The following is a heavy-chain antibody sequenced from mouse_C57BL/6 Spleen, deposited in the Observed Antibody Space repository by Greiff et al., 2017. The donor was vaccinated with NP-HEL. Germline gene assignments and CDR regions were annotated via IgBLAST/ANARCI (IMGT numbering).Heavy chain of an antibody. CDR1: GYTFTSYW. D-gene: IGHD1-1*01. CDR3: AYGSSYAFDY. J-gene: IGHJ2*01. CDR2: IDPSDSYT. V-gene: IGHV1-50*01. Sequence: QVQLQQPGAELVKPGASVKLSCKASGYTFTSYWMQWVKQRPGQGLEWIGEIDPSDSYTNYNQKFKGKATLTVDTSSSTAYMQLSSLTSEDSAVYYCAYGSSYAFDYWGQGTTLTVSS.